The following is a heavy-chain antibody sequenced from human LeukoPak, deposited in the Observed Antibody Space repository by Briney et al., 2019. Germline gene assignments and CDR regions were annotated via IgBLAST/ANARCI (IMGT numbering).Heavy chain of an antibody. CDR1: GGSISSSSYY. J-gene: IGHJ4*02. CDR3: ARLEMATILPLDY. D-gene: IGHD5-24*01. V-gene: IGHV4-39*01. Sequence: SETLSLTCTVSGGSISSSSYYWGWIRQPPGKGLEWIGSIYYSGSTYYNPSLKSRVTISVDTSKNQFSLKLSSVTAADTAVYYCARLEMATILPLDYWGQGTLVTVSS. CDR2: IYYSGST.